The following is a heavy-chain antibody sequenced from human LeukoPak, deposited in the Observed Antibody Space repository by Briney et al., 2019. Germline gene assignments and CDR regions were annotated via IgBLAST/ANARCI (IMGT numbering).Heavy chain of an antibody. V-gene: IGHV3-23*01. Sequence: GGSLRLSCAASGFPFSNYAMSSVRQAPGKGLEWVSSLISSGAVTYYADSVKGRFTISRDNSKNTVHLQMDSLRAEDSAVYYCAKNAGYSYGLYYFDYWGQGTLVTVSS. CDR1: GFPFSNYA. CDR2: LISSGAVT. J-gene: IGHJ4*02. CDR3: AKNAGYSYGLYYFDY. D-gene: IGHD5-18*01.